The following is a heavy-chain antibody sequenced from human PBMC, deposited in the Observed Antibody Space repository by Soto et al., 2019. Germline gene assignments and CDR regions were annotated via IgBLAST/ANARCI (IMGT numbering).Heavy chain of an antibody. CDR3: ARHSLLGIAAAKGFDP. CDR2: IYYSGST. J-gene: IGHJ5*02. Sequence: SETLSLTCTVSGVYLSGGVYYWRWIRPHPGKGLEWIGYIYYSGSTYYNPSLKSRVTISVDTSKNQFSLKLSSVTAADTAVYYCARHSLLGIAAAKGFDPWGQGTLVTGSS. D-gene: IGHD6-13*01. CDR1: GVYLSGGVYY. V-gene: IGHV4-31*03.